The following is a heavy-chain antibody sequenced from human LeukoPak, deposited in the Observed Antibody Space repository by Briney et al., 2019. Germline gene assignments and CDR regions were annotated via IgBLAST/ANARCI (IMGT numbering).Heavy chain of an antibody. CDR1: GGSFSGYY. J-gene: IGHJ6*03. CDR2: INHSGST. D-gene: IGHD3-10*01. Sequence: PSETLSLTCAVYGGSFSGYYWSWIRQPPGKGLEWIGEINHSGSTNYNPSLKSRVTISVDTSKNQFSLKLSSVTAADTAVYYCARNQWFGGSYYYYYMDVWGKGTTVTVSS. CDR3: ARNQWFGGSYYYYYMDV. V-gene: IGHV4-34*01.